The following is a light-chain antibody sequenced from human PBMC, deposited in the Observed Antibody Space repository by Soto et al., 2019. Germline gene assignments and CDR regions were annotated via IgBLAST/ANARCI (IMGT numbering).Light chain of an antibody. CDR1: ALPKQY. CDR3: QSADSSGTYRV. V-gene: IGLV3-25*03. CDR2: KDS. Sequence: SYELTQPPSVSVSPGQTARITCSGDALPKQYAYWYQQKPGQAPVLVIYKDSERPSGIPERFSGSSSGTTVTLTISGVQAEDDGDYYCQSADSSGTYRVFGGGTKLTVL. J-gene: IGLJ3*02.